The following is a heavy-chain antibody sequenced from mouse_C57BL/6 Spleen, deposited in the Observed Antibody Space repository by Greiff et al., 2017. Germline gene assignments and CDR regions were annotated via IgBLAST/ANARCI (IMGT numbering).Heavy chain of an antibody. D-gene: IGHD4-1*01. V-gene: IGHV2-2*01. J-gene: IGHJ1*03. Sequence: VQLQQSGPGLVQPSQSLSITCTVSGFSLTSYGVHWVRQSPGKGLEWLGVIWSGGSTDYNAAFISRLSISKDNSKSQVFFKMNSLQADDTAIYYCARNCNWDWYFDVWGTGTTVTVSS. CDR3: ARNCNWDWYFDV. CDR2: IWSGGST. CDR1: GFSLTSYG.